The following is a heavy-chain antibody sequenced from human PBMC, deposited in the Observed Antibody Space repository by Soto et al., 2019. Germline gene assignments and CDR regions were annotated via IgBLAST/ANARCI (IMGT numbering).Heavy chain of an antibody. V-gene: IGHV3-23*01. D-gene: IGHD6-13*01. CDR2: ISGSGGST. CDR1: GFTFSSFA. Sequence: PGRSLRLSCAASGFTFSSFAMSWVRQAPGKGLDWVSAISGSGGSTYSADSVKGRFTISRDNSKNTLYLQMNSLRAEDTAVYYCAKGHSSSWYGLYYFDYWGQGTLVTVSS. J-gene: IGHJ4*02. CDR3: AKGHSSSWYGLYYFDY.